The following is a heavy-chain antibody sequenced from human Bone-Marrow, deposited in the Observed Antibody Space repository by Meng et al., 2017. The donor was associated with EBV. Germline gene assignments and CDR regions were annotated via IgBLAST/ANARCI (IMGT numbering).Heavy chain of an antibody. D-gene: IGHD6-13*01. CDR3: ARDREGAAAGTLGY. J-gene: IGHJ4*02. Sequence: QGELVQACAVVRKPGSSVKVSCEVSGGSCSNYAISWVRQAPGQGLEWMGEIIPLFGTVIYAQTMQDRVTFTADESTKTAHMELNSLRFGDTAVYYCARDREGAAAGTLGYWGQGTLVTVSS. CDR2: IIPLFGTV. V-gene: IGHV1-69*01. CDR1: GGSCSNYA.